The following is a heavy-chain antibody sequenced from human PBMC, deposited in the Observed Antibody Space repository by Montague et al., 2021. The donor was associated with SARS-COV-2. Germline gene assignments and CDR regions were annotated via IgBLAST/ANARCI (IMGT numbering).Heavy chain of an antibody. V-gene: IGHV4-34*01. D-gene: IGHD3-9*01. Sequence: SETLSLTCGVSGGPLTGYFWSWIRQTPGKGLEWIGEISNGGATKYNPTLKSRATISVDTSRNQFSLKLNSVTAADTGVYYCARAPTFYDVLTGHDSALDVWGRGTMVTVSS. J-gene: IGHJ3*01. CDR1: GGPLTGYF. CDR2: ISNGGAT. CDR3: ARAPTFYDVLTGHDSALDV.